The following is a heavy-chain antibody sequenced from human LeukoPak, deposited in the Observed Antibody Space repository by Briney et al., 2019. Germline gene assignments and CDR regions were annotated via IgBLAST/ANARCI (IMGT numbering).Heavy chain of an antibody. CDR1: GGSISSYY. D-gene: IGHD3-22*01. Sequence: SETLSLTCTVSGGSISSYYWSWIRQPPGKGLEWIGYIYYSGSTNYNPSLKSRVTISVDTSKNQFSLKLSSVTAADTAVYYCARSPPFTYYYDSSGSGYWGQGTLVTVSS. V-gene: IGHV4-59*01. CDR3: ARSPPFTYYYDSSGSGY. CDR2: IYYSGST. J-gene: IGHJ4*02.